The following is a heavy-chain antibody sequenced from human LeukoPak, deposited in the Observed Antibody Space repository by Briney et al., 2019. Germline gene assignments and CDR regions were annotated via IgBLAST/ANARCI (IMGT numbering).Heavy chain of an antibody. CDR1: GFTFSNTW. Sequence: GGSLRLSCAASGFTFSNTWMHWVRQAPGKGLEWVSNISGSGSGGSTYYADSVKGRFTISRDNSKNTLYLQMNSLRAEDTAVYYCAKSGYNRFDYWGQGTLVTVSS. J-gene: IGHJ4*02. D-gene: IGHD5-24*01. CDR3: AKSGYNRFDY. V-gene: IGHV3-23*01. CDR2: ISGSGSGGST.